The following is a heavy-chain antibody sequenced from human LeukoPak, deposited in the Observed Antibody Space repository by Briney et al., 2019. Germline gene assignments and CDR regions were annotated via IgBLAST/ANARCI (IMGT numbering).Heavy chain of an antibody. D-gene: IGHD1-14*01. CDR1: GFTFSSYS. CDR3: ARDGPVFVPTIQYWYFDL. V-gene: IGHV3-21*01. Sequence: GGSLRLSCAASGFTFSSYSMNWVRQAPGKGLEWVSSISSSSSYIYYADSVKGRFTISRDNAKNSLYLQMNSLRAEDTAVYYCARDGPVFVPTIQYWYFDLWGRGTLVTVSS. J-gene: IGHJ2*01. CDR2: ISSSSSYI.